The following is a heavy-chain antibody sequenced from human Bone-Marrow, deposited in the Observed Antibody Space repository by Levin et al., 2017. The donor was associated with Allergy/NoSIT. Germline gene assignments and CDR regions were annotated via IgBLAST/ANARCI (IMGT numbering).Heavy chain of an antibody. CDR3: AEYCPHLSCSSTSYYYYGLDV. CDR1: GFTFSNPS. CDR2: ISDSSSSI. D-gene: IGHD2/OR15-2a*01. J-gene: IGHJ6*02. V-gene: IGHV3-48*02. Sequence: GGSLRLSCAASGFTFSNPSMNWVRQAPGKGLEWVSYISDSSSSIFYADSVKGRFTISRDNAKNSVFQQMNRLRDTETPVYYCAEYCPHLSCSSTSYYYYGLDVWGQGTTVTVSS.